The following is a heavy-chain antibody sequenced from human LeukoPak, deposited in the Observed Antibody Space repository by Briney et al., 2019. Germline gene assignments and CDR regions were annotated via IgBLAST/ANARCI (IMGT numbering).Heavy chain of an antibody. Sequence: SETLSLTCAVYGVSFSGYYWSWIRQPPGKGLEWIGEINHSGSTNYNPSLKSRVTISVDTSKNQFSLKLSSVTAADTAVYYCAGRLCSGGSCSTDYWGQGTLVTVSS. CDR1: GVSFSGYY. CDR3: AGRLCSGGSCSTDY. J-gene: IGHJ4*02. CDR2: INHSGST. V-gene: IGHV4-34*01. D-gene: IGHD2-15*01.